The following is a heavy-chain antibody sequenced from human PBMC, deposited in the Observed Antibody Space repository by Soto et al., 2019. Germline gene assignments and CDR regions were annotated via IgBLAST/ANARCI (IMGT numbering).Heavy chain of an antibody. D-gene: IGHD6-13*01. V-gene: IGHV1-2*04. CDR1: GYTFTGYY. CDR3: ATVNPPPAAGTDY. CDR2: INPNSGGT. Sequence: ASVKVFCKASGYTFTGYYIQWVRQAPGQGLEWMVWINPNSGGTNYAQKFQGWVTMTRDTSISTAYMELSSLRSEDTAVYYCATVNPPPAAGTDYWGQGTLVTVSS. J-gene: IGHJ4*02.